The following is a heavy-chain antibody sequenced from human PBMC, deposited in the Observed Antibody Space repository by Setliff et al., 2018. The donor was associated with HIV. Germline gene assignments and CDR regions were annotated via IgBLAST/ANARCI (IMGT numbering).Heavy chain of an antibody. V-gene: IGHV5-51*01. CDR2: IHPRDSDT. D-gene: IGHD3-10*01. CDR1: GYSFTSYL. CDR3: VRHVSSSAVFDP. Sequence: GESLKISCKGFGYSFTSYLIAWVRQTPRKGLEWMGNIHPRDSDTRYSPSLQGQVTLSVDKSISTAYLQWSSLKASDTAMYYCVRHVSSSAVFDPWGQGTLVTVSS. J-gene: IGHJ5*02.